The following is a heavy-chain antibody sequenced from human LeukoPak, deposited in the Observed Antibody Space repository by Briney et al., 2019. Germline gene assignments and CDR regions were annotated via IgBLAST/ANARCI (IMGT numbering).Heavy chain of an antibody. V-gene: IGHV4-4*02. CDR3: ARKGLTRGYCSGGSCYSEDYYYMDV. J-gene: IGHJ6*03. Sequence: SETLSLTCAVSGGSISSSNWWSWVRQPPGKGLEWIGEIYHSGSTNYNPSLKSRVTISVDKSKNQFSLKLSSVTAADTAVYYCARKGLTRGYCSGGSCYSEDYYYMDVWGKGTTVTVSS. CDR1: GGSISSSNW. D-gene: IGHD2-15*01. CDR2: IYHSGST.